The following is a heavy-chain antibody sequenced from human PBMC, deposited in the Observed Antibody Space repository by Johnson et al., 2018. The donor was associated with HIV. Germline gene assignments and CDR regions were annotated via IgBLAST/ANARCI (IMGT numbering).Heavy chain of an antibody. CDR1: GFTFSSYW. J-gene: IGHJ3*02. CDR2: IKQDGSEK. Sequence: VQLVESGGGLVQPGGSLRLSCAASGFTFSSYWMSWVRQAPGKGLEWVANIKQDGSEKYYVDSVKGRFTISRDNAKNSLYLQMNSLRAEDTAVYYCAKDLVGNSGAFDIWGQGTLVSVSS. D-gene: IGHD1-7*01. V-gene: IGHV3-7*01. CDR3: AKDLVGNSGAFDI.